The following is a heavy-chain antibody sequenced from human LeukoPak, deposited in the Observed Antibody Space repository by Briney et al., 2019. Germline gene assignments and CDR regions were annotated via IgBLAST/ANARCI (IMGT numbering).Heavy chain of an antibody. CDR3: ARGTGNYDFWSGDAFDM. CDR2: LYYSGSI. V-gene: IGHV4-59*11. CDR1: GGSISRHY. J-gene: IGHJ3*02. Sequence: SETLSLTCTVSGGSISRHYWSWIRQPPGKGLEWIGYLYYSGSINYNPSLKSRVTISVDTSKNQFSLRLSSVTAADTAKYYCARGTGNYDFWSGDAFDMWGQGTMVTVSS. D-gene: IGHD3-3*01.